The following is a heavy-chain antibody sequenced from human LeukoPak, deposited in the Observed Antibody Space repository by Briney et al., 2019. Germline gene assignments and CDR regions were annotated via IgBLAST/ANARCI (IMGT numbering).Heavy chain of an antibody. CDR3: TTGYGHSDFDY. CDR2: IKSRIAGGTT. J-gene: IGHJ4*02. Sequence: PGGSLRLSCAPSGYTFTHARLGCVRQAPEKGRECGGLIKSRIAGGTTDYAARVKGRFTISRDDSKHTLYLQMNSLKSEDTAVYYCTTGYGHSDFDYWGQGTLVTVSS. CDR1: GYTFTHAR. D-gene: IGHD3-3*02. V-gene: IGHV3-15*01.